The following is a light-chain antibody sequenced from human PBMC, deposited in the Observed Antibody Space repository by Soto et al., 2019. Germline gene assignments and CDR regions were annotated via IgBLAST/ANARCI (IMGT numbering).Light chain of an antibody. CDR2: DTS. V-gene: IGKV3-15*01. CDR3: QQYSNWPPIT. Sequence: EIVMTQSPSTLSVSPGERATLSCRASQSVSSKLAWYQQKPGQAPRLLIYDTSTRATGIPARFSGSGSGTEFTLTISSLQSEDFAVYYCQQYSNWPPITFGQRTRLEIK. J-gene: IGKJ5*01. CDR1: QSVSSK.